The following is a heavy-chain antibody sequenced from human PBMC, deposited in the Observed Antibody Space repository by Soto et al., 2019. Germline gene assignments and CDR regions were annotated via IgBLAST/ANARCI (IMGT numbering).Heavy chain of an antibody. J-gene: IGHJ5*02. CDR1: GGSFSGYY. CDR3: ARGGHRAAGILNGWFDP. CDR2: INHSGST. D-gene: IGHD6-13*01. Sequence: SETLSLTCAVYGGSFSGYYWSWIRQPPGKGLEWIGEINHSGSTNYNPSLKSLVTISVDTSKNQFSLKLSSVTAADTAVYYCARGGHRAAGILNGWFDPWGQGTLVTVSS. V-gene: IGHV4-34*01.